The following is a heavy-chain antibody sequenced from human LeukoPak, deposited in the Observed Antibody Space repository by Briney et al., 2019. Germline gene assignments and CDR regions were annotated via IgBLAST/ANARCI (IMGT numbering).Heavy chain of an antibody. CDR1: GYTFTSYG. CDR3: ARDHDLLRYFDLPLDY. Sequence: GAAVKVSCKASGYTFTSYGISWVRQAPGQGLEWMGWISAYNGNTNYAQKLQGRVTMTTDTSTSTAYMELRSLRSDDTAVYYCARDHDLLRYFDLPLDYWGQGTLVTVSS. D-gene: IGHD3-9*01. J-gene: IGHJ4*02. CDR2: ISAYNGNT. V-gene: IGHV1-18*01.